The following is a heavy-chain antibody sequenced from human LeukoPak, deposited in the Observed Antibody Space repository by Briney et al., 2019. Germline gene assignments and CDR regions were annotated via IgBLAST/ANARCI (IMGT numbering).Heavy chain of an antibody. CDR1: GFTYTKDW. Sequence: GGSLRLSCAASGFTYTKDWMTWVRQAPGKGLEWLGRIRSKSDGGTSDYAAPVKGRFTISRDDSKNSLYLQMNSLKIEDTAVYYCTTGSLWFGGYGRWGQGTLVTVSS. CDR2: IRSKSDGGTS. J-gene: IGHJ5*02. V-gene: IGHV3-15*01. D-gene: IGHD3-10*01. CDR3: TTGSLWFGGYGR.